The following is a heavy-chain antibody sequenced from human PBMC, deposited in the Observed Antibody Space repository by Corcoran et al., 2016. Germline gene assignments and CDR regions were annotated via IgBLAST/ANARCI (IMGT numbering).Heavy chain of an antibody. Sequence: EVQLVESGGGLVKPGGSLRLSCAASGFTFSSYGMSWVRQAPGKGLEWVSCINGGSNYIYYADSVKGRFTISRDNDKNSLYLQMKSLRAEDTALYYCASGLDITATKYHLDYWGQGTLVTVSS. CDR1: GFTFSSYG. J-gene: IGHJ4*02. D-gene: IGHD5-12*01. V-gene: IGHV3-21*06. CDR3: ASGLDITATKYHLDY. CDR2: INGGSNYI.